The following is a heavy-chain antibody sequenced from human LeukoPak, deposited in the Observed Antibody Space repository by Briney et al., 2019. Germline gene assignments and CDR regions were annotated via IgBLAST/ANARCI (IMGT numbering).Heavy chain of an antibody. CDR1: GGSISSYY. D-gene: IGHD3-10*01. V-gene: IGHV4-59*01. CDR2: IYYSGST. CDR3: ARVGSHYYGSGAPVYYMDV. Sequence: SETLSLTCTVSGGSISSYYWSWIRQPPGKGLEWIGYIYYSGSTNYNPSLKSRGTISVDTSKNQFSLTLSSVTAADTAVYYCARVGSHYYGSGAPVYYMDVWGKGTTVTVSS. J-gene: IGHJ6*03.